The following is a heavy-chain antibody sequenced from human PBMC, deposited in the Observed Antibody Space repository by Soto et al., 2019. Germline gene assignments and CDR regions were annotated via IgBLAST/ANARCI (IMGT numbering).Heavy chain of an antibody. Sequence: QVQLVQSGAEVKKPGASVKVSCKASGYTFTSYGISWVRQAPGQGLEWMGWISAYNGNTNYAQKLQGRVTMTTDTSTSTGYVELRSLRPDDTAVYYCARDRYNWNYGLDAFDIWGQGTMVTVSS. V-gene: IGHV1-18*01. D-gene: IGHD1-7*01. J-gene: IGHJ3*02. CDR2: ISAYNGNT. CDR3: ARDRYNWNYGLDAFDI. CDR1: GYTFTSYG.